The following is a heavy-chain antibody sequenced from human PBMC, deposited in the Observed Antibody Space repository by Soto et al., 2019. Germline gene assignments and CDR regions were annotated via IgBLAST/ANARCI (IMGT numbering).Heavy chain of an antibody. J-gene: IGHJ4*02. D-gene: IGHD4-17*01. CDR2: IYYSGST. Sequence: PSETLSFTWTVSGGSISSYYWSWIRQPPGKGLEWIGYIYYSGSTNYNPSLKSRVTISVDTSKNQFSLQLSSVTAADTAVYYCARMTTVTTNPFDYWGQGTLVTVSS. V-gene: IGHV4-59*01. CDR1: GGSISSYY. CDR3: ARMTTVTTNPFDY.